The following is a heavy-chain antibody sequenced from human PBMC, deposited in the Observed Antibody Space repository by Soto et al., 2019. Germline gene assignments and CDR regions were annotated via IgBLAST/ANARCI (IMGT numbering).Heavy chain of an antibody. J-gene: IGHJ6*02. V-gene: IGHV4-31*03. CDR2: IYYSGST. CDR3: ARGGSSSRRYYYYYGMDV. Sequence: PSETLSLTCTVSGGSISSGGYYCSWIRQHPGKGLEWIGYIYYSGSTYYNPSLKSRVTISVDTSKNQFSLKLSSVTAADTAVYYCARGGSSSRRYYYYYGMDVWGQGTTVTVSS. CDR1: GGSISSGGYY. D-gene: IGHD6-13*01.